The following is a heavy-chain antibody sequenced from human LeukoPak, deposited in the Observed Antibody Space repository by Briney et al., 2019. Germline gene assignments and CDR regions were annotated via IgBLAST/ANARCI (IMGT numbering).Heavy chain of an antibody. CDR1: GGSISSYY. Sequence: PSETLSLTCTVSGGSISSYYWSWIRQPPGKGLEWIGYIYYSGSTNYNPSLKSRVTISVDTSKNQFSLKLSSVTAADTAVYYRASFGGVTDYWGQGTLVTVSS. D-gene: IGHD3-10*01. J-gene: IGHJ4*02. V-gene: IGHV4-59*01. CDR2: IYYSGST. CDR3: ASFGGVTDY.